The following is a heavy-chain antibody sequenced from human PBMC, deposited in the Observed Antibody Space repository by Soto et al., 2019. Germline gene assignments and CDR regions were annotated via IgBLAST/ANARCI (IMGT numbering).Heavy chain of an antibody. J-gene: IGHJ6*02. CDR2: IRSKANSYAT. V-gene: IGHV3-73*01. Sequence: GGSLRLSCAASGFTFSGSAMHWVRQASGKGLEWVGRIRSKANSYATAYAASVKGRFTISRDDSKNTAYLQMNSLKTEDTAVCYCTRVPDFSSDDSSGYPYLSGMDVWGQGTTVTVSS. D-gene: IGHD3-22*01. CDR3: TRVPDFSSDDSSGYPYLSGMDV. CDR1: GFTFSGSA.